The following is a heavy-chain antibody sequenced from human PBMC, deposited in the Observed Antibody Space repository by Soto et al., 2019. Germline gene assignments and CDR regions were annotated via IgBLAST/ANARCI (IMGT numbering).Heavy chain of an antibody. CDR1: GFTFSSYS. CDR3: ARDLLYDSTSWYYGMDV. V-gene: IGHV3-21*01. D-gene: IGHD3-22*01. Sequence: LRLSCAASGFTFSSYSMNWVRQAPGKGLEWVSSISSSSSYIYYADSVKGRFTISRDNAKNSLYLQMNSLRAEDTAVYYCARDLLYDSTSWYYGMDVWGQGTTVTVSS. CDR2: ISSSSSYI. J-gene: IGHJ6*02.